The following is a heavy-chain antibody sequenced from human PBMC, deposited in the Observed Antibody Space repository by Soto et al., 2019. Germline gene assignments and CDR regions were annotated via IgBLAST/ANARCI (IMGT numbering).Heavy chain of an antibody. V-gene: IGHV3-21*01. J-gene: IGHJ4*02. CDR3: ESGDITGALDY. CDR1: GFTFSSYT. CDR2: ITASSDSI. D-gene: IGHD1-20*01. Sequence: GGSLRLSCAASGFTFSSYTMNWVRQAPGTGLEWVSSITASSDSIYYADSVKGRFTISRDNAKNSLYLQMNSLRAEDTALYFCESGDITGALDYWGQGTLVTVSS.